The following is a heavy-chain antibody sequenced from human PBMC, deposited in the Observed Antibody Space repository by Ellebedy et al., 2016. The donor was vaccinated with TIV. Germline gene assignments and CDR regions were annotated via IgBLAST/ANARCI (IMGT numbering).Heavy chain of an antibody. CDR3: ATLSAYCSSTSCHFDY. V-gene: IGHV1-2*02. CDR2: INPNSGGT. D-gene: IGHD2-2*01. J-gene: IGHJ4*02. CDR1: GYTFTTYA. Sequence: ASVKVSXXASGYTFTTYAISWVRQAPGQGLEWMGWINPNSGGTNYAQKFQGRVTMTRDTSISTAYMELSRLRSDDTAVYYCATLSAYCSSTSCHFDYWGQGTLVTVSS.